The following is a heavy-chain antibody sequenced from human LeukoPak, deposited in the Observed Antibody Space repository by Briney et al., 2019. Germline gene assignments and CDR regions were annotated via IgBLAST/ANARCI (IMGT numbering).Heavy chain of an antibody. V-gene: IGHV4-59*01. J-gene: IGHJ4*02. CDR2: TYYSGST. Sequence: SETLSLTCTVSGGSISSYYWSWIRQPPGKGLEWIGYTYYSGSTNYNPSLKSRVTISVDTSKNQFSLKLSSVAAADTAVYYCARLAADYGALDYWGQGTLVTVSS. CDR1: GGSISSYY. CDR3: ARLAADYGALDY. D-gene: IGHD4-17*01.